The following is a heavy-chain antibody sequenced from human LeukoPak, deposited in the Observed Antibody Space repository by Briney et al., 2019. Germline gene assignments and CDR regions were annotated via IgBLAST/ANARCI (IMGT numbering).Heavy chain of an antibody. Sequence: SETLSLTCTVSGVSISSTNSYWGWIRQSPRTGLEWIGNSSGSTYYNPSLKSRVTISIDTSENQFSLKLTSVTAADTAVYYCARKREGATTGIDYWGQGTLVTVSS. CDR1: GVSISSTNSY. V-gene: IGHV4-39*07. J-gene: IGHJ4*02. CDR3: ARKREGATTGIDY. CDR2: SSGST. D-gene: IGHD1-26*01.